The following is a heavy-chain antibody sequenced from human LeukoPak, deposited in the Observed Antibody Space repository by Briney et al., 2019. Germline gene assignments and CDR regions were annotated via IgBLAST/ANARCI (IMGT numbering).Heavy chain of an antibody. CDR3: ARGVVDYSTRSGYLSH. CDR1: SGSFNDYC. CDR2: IYSGGSA. V-gene: IGHV4-34*01. D-gene: IGHD3-22*01. Sequence: SETLSLTCADYSGSFNDYCWIWLRQPPRRGLEWIGEIYSGGSANYDPSLKGRLAISVDPSKSQFSLKLSSLTAADTAVYFCARGVVDYSTRSGYLSHWGQGTLVTVSS. J-gene: IGHJ4*02.